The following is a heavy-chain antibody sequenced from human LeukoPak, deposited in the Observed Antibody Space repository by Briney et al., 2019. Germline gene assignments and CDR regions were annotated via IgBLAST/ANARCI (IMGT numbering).Heavy chain of an antibody. CDR3: ARHIVGATMRIDY. J-gene: IGHJ4*02. Sequence: SETLSLTCTVSDGSISSSTYYWGCLRQPPGKGLEGIGSIYYSGSTYYNPSLKSRVTMSVDTSKNQFSLKLSSVTAADTAVYYCARHIVGATMRIDYWGQGTLVTVSS. D-gene: IGHD1-26*01. CDR2: IYYSGST. CDR1: DGSISSSTYY. V-gene: IGHV4-39*01.